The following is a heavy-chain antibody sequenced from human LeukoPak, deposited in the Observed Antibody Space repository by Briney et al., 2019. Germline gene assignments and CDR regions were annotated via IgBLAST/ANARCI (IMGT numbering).Heavy chain of an antibody. CDR2: ISSSGSTI. Sequence: GGSLRLSCGASGFTFSSYEMNWVRQAPGKGLEWVSYISSSGSTIYYADSVKGRFTISRDNAKNSLYLQMNRLRAEDTAVYYCATYCSSTSCPNFDYWGQGTLVTVSS. CDR3: ATYCSSTSCPNFDY. D-gene: IGHD2-2*01. V-gene: IGHV3-48*03. J-gene: IGHJ4*02. CDR1: GFTFSSYE.